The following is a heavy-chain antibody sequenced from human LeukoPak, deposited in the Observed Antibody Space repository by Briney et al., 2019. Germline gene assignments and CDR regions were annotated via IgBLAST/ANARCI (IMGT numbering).Heavy chain of an antibody. CDR1: GFTFSSYG. J-gene: IGHJ5*02. CDR3: AKDGAFWSGYPHWFDP. V-gene: IGHV3-30*02. D-gene: IGHD3-3*01. CDR2: IRYDGSNK. Sequence: GGSLRLSCAASGFTFSSYGMHWVRQAPGKGLAGVAFIRYDGSNKYYADSVKGRFTISRDNSKNTLYLQMNSLRAEDTAVYYCAKDGAFWSGYPHWFDPWGQGTLVTVSS.